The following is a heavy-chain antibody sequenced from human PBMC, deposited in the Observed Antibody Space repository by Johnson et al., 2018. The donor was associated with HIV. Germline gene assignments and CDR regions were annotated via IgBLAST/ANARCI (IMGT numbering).Heavy chain of an antibody. J-gene: IGHJ3*02. D-gene: IGHD2-21*01. CDR1: GFTFSDYY. Sequence: QMLLVESGGGLVKPGGSLRLSCAASGFTFSDYYMSWIRQAPGQGLEWVSYIRISGSTISYADSVKCRFTISRDNAKNSLYLQMNSLRAEDTALYYCARDLWGVGAFDIWGQGTMVTVSS. CDR3: ARDLWGVGAFDI. CDR2: IRISGSTI. V-gene: IGHV3-11*01.